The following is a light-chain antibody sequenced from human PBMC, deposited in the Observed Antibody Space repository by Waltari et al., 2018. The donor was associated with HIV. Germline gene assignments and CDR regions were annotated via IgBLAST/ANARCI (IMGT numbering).Light chain of an antibody. Sequence: EIVLTQSPGTLSLSPGERATLSCRASQSVSSSYLAWYQQKPGQAPRLLIYGASSRATGIPDRFSGSGTDFTLTISRLEPEDFAVYYCHQYGSSYTFGQGTKLEIK. CDR2: GAS. CDR1: QSVSSSY. V-gene: IGKV3-20*01. J-gene: IGKJ2*01. CDR3: HQYGSSYT.